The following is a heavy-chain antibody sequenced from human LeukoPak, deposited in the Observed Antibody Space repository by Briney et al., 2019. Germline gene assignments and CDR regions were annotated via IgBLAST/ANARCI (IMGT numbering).Heavy chain of an antibody. Sequence: SETLSLTYTVSGGSISSYYWSWIRQPPGKGLEWVGYIYYSGSTNYNPSLKSRVTISVDTSKNQFSLKLSSVTAADTAVYYCARRQLWLGGEFDYWGQGTLVTVSS. J-gene: IGHJ4*02. CDR1: GGSISSYY. D-gene: IGHD5-18*01. V-gene: IGHV4-59*08. CDR3: ARRQLWLGGEFDY. CDR2: IYYSGST.